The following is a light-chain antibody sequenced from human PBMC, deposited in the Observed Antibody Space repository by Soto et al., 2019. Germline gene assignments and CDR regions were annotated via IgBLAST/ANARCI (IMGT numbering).Light chain of an antibody. CDR1: QSVSSN. CDR2: GAS. J-gene: IGKJ2*01. V-gene: IGKV3-15*01. CDR3: QHYNNWPVT. Sequence: EIVMTQSPATLSVSPGERATLSCRASQSVSSNLAWYQQKPGQAPRLLIYGASTRATGIPARFSGSGSGREFTRTISSLQSEDFAVYYCQHYNNWPVTFGQGTKLEIK.